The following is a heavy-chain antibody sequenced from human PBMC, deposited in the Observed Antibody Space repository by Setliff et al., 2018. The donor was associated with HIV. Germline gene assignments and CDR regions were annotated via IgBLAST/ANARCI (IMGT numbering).Heavy chain of an antibody. CDR2: INPGTGNT. CDR1: GDTFTSYT. V-gene: IGHV1-3*01. CDR3: ARGGASSLPLDY. J-gene: IGHJ4*01. D-gene: IGHD6-13*01. Sequence: ASVKVSCKPFGDTFTSYTFHWVRQAPGQTFEWMGWINPGTGNTKISPKFRGRVTISRDTSANTVFMEMTSLKFEDTAIYYCARGGASSLPLDYWGHGTLVTVSS.